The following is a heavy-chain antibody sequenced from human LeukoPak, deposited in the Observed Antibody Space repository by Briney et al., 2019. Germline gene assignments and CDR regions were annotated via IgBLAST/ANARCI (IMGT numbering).Heavy chain of an antibody. V-gene: IGHV4-59*01. CDR3: AREAVTYFDY. CDR1: GGSISSYY. D-gene: IGHD4-17*01. CDR2: IYYSGST. J-gene: IGHJ4*02. Sequence: KSSGTLSLTCAVSGGSISSYYWSWIRQPPGKGLEWIGYIYYSGSTNYNPSLKSRVTISVDTSKNQFSLKLSSVTAADTAVCYCAREAVTYFDYWGQGTLVTVSS.